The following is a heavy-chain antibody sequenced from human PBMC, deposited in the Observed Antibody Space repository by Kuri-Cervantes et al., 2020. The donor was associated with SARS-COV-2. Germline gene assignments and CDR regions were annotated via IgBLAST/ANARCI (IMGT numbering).Heavy chain of an antibody. Sequence: SETLSLTCTVSGGSISSSSYYWSWIRQPPGKGLEWIGYIYYSGSTNYNPSLKSRVTISVDTSKNQFSLKLSSVTAADTAVYYCARYGSGWRFDYWGQGTLVTVSS. CDR1: GGSISSSSYY. D-gene: IGHD6-19*01. CDR3: ARYGSGWRFDY. CDR2: IYYSGST. J-gene: IGHJ4*02. V-gene: IGHV4-61*05.